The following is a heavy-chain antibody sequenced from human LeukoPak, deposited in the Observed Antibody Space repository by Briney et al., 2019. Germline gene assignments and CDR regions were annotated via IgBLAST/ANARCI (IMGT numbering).Heavy chain of an antibody. CDR1: GFTFSNYE. Sequence: PGGSLRLSCAASGFTFSNYEMNWVRQAPGKGLEWVSYISSSTIRIYYADSVKGRFTISRDSARRSLFLQMNSMRDEDTAVYYCARDIHWAFDYWGQGTLVTVSS. V-gene: IGHV3-48*03. CDR2: ISSSTIRI. D-gene: IGHD7-27*01. J-gene: IGHJ4*02. CDR3: ARDIHWAFDY.